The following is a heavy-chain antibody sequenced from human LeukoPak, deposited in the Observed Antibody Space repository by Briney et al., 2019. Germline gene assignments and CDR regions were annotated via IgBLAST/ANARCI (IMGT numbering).Heavy chain of an antibody. J-gene: IGHJ4*02. Sequence: ASVKVSCKASGYTFTSYDINWVRQATGQGLEWMGWMNPNSGNTGYAQKFQGRVTMTRNTSISTAYMELSSLRSEDTAVYYCARVPLWDYYDSSGYRYSFDYWGQGTLVTVSA. D-gene: IGHD3-22*01. CDR3: ARVPLWDYYDSSGYRYSFDY. V-gene: IGHV1-8*01. CDR1: GYTFTSYD. CDR2: MNPNSGNT.